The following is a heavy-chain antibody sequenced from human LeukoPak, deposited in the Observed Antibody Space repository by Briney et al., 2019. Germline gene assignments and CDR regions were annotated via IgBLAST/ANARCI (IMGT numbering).Heavy chain of an antibody. CDR3: ARVLWFGELLAPGYFDY. D-gene: IGHD3-10*01. Sequence: SVKVSCTASGGTFSSYAISWVRQAPGQGLEWMGRIIPILGIANYAQKFQGRVTITADKSASTAYMELSSLRSEDTAVYYCARVLWFGELLAPGYFDYWGQGTLVTVSS. CDR1: GGTFSSYA. J-gene: IGHJ4*02. CDR2: IIPILGIA. V-gene: IGHV1-69*04.